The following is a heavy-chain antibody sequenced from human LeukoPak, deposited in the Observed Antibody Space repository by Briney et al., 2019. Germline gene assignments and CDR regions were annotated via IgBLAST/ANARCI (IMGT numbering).Heavy chain of an antibody. Sequence: GASVRVSCKASGYTFASFGITWVRQAPGQGLEWTGWINPYNGNTNYAQMFQDRVTMTTDTSTSTAHMELRSLRSDDTAVCYCARVASGYSPVYWGQGTLVTVSS. J-gene: IGHJ4*02. CDR1: GYTFASFG. V-gene: IGHV1-18*01. CDR3: ARVASGYSPVY. D-gene: IGHD3-22*01. CDR2: INPYNGNT.